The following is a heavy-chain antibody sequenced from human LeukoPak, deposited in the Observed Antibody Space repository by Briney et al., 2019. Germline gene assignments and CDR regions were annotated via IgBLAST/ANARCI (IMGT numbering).Heavy chain of an antibody. CDR2: IYHSGST. J-gene: IGHJ4*02. D-gene: IGHD3-16*01. CDR1: GYSISSGYY. CDR3: ARVDRGGWGSGSQGNFDY. V-gene: IGHV4-38-2*02. Sequence: SETLSLTCTVSGYSISSGYYWGWIRQPPGKGLEWIGSIYHSGSTYYNPSLKSRVTISVDTSKNQFSLKLSSVTAADTAVYYCARVDRGGWGSGSQGNFDYWGQGTLVTVSS.